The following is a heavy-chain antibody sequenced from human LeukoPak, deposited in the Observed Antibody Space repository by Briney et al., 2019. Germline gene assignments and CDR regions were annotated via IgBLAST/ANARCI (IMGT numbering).Heavy chain of an antibody. CDR1: GGSFSGYY. V-gene: IGHV4-34*01. CDR2: ISHSGST. Sequence: SETLSLTCAVYGGSFSGYYWSWIRQPPGKGLEWIAEISHSGSTNYNPSLKSRVTISVDTSKNQFSLKLSSVTAADTAVYYCARGVDYVWYYYGMDVWGQGTTVTVSS. J-gene: IGHJ6*02. CDR3: ARGVDYVWYYYGMDV. D-gene: IGHD3-16*01.